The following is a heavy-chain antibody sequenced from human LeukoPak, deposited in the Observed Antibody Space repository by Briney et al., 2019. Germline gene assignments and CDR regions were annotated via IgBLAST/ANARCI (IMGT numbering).Heavy chain of an antibody. CDR3: ARDQDIVVVVAANSGFDY. CDR1: GGSFSGDF. D-gene: IGHD2-15*01. Sequence: IPSETLSLTCAVYGGSFSGDFWSWIRQSPGKGLEWIGEIKHDGSTTYNPSLESRVTISVDTSKNQFSLKLSSVTAADTAVYYCARDQDIVVVVAANSGFDYWGQGTLVTVSS. CDR2: IKHDGST. J-gene: IGHJ4*02. V-gene: IGHV4-34*01.